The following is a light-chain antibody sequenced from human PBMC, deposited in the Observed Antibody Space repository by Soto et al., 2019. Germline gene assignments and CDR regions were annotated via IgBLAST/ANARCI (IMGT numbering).Light chain of an antibody. CDR1: QGISSY. CDR2: AAS. Sequence: AIRMTQSPSSLSASTGGRVTITCRASQGISSYLAWYQQKPGKAPKLLIYAASTLQSGVPSRFSGSGSGTDFTLTISCLQSEDFATYYCQQYYSYPLYTFGQGTKLEIK. CDR3: QQYYSYPLYT. V-gene: IGKV1-8*01. J-gene: IGKJ2*01.